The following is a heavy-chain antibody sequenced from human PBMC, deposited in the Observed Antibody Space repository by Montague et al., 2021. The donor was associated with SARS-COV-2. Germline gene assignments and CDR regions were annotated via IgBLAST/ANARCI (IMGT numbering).Heavy chain of an antibody. V-gene: IGHV4-4*07. CDR3: ARQYIGYNPRFDY. CDR1: GSISGYY. CDR2: ISSSGGI. J-gene: IGHJ4*02. D-gene: IGHD5-12*01. Sequence: SETLSLTCTVSGSISGYYWTWIRQSAGKGLEWIGRISSSGGIDYNASLKSRVTMSLDTSKIQLSLKLSSVTAADTAVYYCARQYIGYNPRFDYWGQGALVTVSP.